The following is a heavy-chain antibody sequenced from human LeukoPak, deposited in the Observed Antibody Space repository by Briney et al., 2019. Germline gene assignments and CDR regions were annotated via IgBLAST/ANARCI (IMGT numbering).Heavy chain of an antibody. CDR1: GYSFTSYW. J-gene: IGHJ3*02. D-gene: IGHD3-22*01. V-gene: IGHV5-51*01. CDR2: IYPGDSDT. CDR3: ARSRHNDSSGYPDAFDI. Sequence: GESLKTSCKGSGYSFTSYWIGWVRQMPGKGLEWMGIIYPGDSDTRYSPSFQGQVTISADKSISTAYLQWSSLKASDTAMYYCARSRHNDSSGYPDAFDIWGQGTMVTVSS.